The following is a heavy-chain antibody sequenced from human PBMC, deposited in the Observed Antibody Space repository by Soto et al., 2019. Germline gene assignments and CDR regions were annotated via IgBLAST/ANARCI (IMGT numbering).Heavy chain of an antibody. CDR1: GFTFSSYG. V-gene: IGHV3-30*18. J-gene: IGHJ6*02. CDR2: ISYDGSNK. CDR3: AKERGSDNSYYGMDV. D-gene: IGHD3-10*01. Sequence: QVQLVESGGGVVQPGRSLRLSCAASGFTFSSYGMHWVRQAPGKGLEWVAVISYDGSNKYYADSVKGRFTISRDNSKNTLYLQMNSLRAEDTAVYYCAKERGSDNSYYGMDVWGQGTTVTVSS.